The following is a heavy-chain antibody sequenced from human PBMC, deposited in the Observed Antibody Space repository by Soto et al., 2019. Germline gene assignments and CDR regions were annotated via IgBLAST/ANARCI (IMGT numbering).Heavy chain of an antibody. V-gene: IGHV1-69*13. J-gene: IGHJ6*02. D-gene: IGHD4-4*01. CDR1: GGTFSSYA. CDR2: IIPIFGTA. Sequence: SVKVSCKASGGTFSSYAISWVRQAPGQGLEWMGGIIPIFGTANYAQKFQGRVTITADESTSTAYMELSSLRSEDTAVYYCARLPTVAANYYYGMDVWGQGXTVTVSS. CDR3: ARLPTVAANYYYGMDV.